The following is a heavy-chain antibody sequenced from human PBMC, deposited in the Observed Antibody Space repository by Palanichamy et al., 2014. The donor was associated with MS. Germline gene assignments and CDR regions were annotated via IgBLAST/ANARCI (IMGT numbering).Heavy chain of an antibody. V-gene: IGHV4-39*01. CDR1: GGSFASSSYY. Sequence: QLHLQESGPGLVKPSETLSLTCTVSGGSFASSSYYWGWIRQPPGKGLEWIGSIYYSASTYYNPSLKSRVTISVDTSKNQFSLKLNSVTATDTAVYYCARQEPAAIVGAFDAWGQGTLVTVSS. CDR2: IYYSAST. J-gene: IGHJ5*02. D-gene: IGHD2-2*01. CDR3: ARQEPAAIVGAFDA.